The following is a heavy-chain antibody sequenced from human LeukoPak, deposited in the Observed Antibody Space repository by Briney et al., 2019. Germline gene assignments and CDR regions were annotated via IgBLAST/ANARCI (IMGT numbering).Heavy chain of an antibody. J-gene: IGHJ4*02. CDR3: ARAGIMATTPFGY. CDR1: GGSISSNL. Sequence: SETLSLTRTVSGGSISSNLWSWVRPPPGKGLERIGYIFYTGSTNYNPSLKSRVTISVDTSKNQFSLRLSSVTAADTDVYYCARAGIMATTPFGYWGQGTLVSVSS. CDR2: IFYTGST. V-gene: IGHV4-59*01. D-gene: IGHD5-24*01.